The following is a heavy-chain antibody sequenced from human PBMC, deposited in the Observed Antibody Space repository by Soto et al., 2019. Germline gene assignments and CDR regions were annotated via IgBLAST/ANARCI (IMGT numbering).Heavy chain of an antibody. J-gene: IGHJ4*02. CDR3: ASSIRFLEWSFDY. CDR1: GGTFSSYA. CDR2: IIPIFGTA. Sequence: QVQLVQSGAEVKKPGSSVKVSCKASGGTFSSYAISWVRQAPGQGLEWMGGIIPIFGTANYAQKFQGRVTITADESTSTAYMELSSLRSDDTAVYYCASSIRFLEWSFDYWGQVTLLTFSS. D-gene: IGHD3-3*01. V-gene: IGHV1-69*01.